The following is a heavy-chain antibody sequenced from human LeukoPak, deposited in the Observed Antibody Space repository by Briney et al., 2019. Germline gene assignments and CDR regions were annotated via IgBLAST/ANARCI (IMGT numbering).Heavy chain of an antibody. CDR1: GYTFTSYG. Sequence: ASVKVPCKASGYTFTSYGISWVRQAPGQGLEWMGWISAYNGNTNYAQKLQGRVTMTTDTSTSTAYMELRSLRSDDTAVYYCARAFDTRDAFDIWGQGTMVTVSS. D-gene: IGHD2-2*02. CDR3: ARAFDTRDAFDI. J-gene: IGHJ3*02. CDR2: ISAYNGNT. V-gene: IGHV1-18*01.